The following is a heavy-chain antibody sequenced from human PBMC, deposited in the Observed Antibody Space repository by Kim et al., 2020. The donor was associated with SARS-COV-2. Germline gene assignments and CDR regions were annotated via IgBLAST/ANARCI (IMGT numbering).Heavy chain of an antibody. J-gene: IGHJ4*02. CDR3: VRGWFGQIWSYFFDY. CDR1: GFTFRSYW. CDR2: INEDGSAK. D-gene: IGHD3-10*01. V-gene: IGHV3-7*03. Sequence: GGSLRLSCAASGFTFRSYWMSWVRQAPGKGLEWVANINEDGSAKYYVDPVTGRFTISRDNADNSLYLQLNSLRAEDTAVYYCVRGWFGQIWSYFFDYWGQGTLVTVSS.